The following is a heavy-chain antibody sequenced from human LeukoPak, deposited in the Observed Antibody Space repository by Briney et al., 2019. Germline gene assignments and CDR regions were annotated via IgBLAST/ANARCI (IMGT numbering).Heavy chain of an antibody. CDR3: AKRIGYCSGGSCYPGTAVDY. Sequence: GGSLRLSCAASGFTFSSYGMHWVRQASGKGLEWVAVIWYDGSNKYYADSVKGRFTISRDNSKNTLYLQMNSLRAEDTAVYYCAKRIGYCSGGSCYPGTAVDYWGQGTLVTVSS. J-gene: IGHJ4*02. D-gene: IGHD2-15*01. CDR1: GFTFSSYG. CDR2: IWYDGSNK. V-gene: IGHV3-33*06.